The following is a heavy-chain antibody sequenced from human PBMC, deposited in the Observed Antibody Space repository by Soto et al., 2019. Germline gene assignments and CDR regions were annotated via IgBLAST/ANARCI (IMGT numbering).Heavy chain of an antibody. V-gene: IGHV1-18*01. CDR3: ARDSPPVDY. Sequence: QVQLVQSGAEVKKPGASVKVSCKASGYTFSSYGISWVRPAPGQGLEWMGWISAYNGNIKYTQKLQGRVTMTTDTSTSTAYMELMSLRSEDTAVYYCARDSPPVDYWGQGTLVTVSS. CDR1: GYTFSSYG. J-gene: IGHJ4*02. CDR2: ISAYNGNI.